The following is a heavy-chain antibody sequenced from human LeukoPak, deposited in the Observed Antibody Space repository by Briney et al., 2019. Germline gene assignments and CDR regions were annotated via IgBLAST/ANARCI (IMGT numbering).Heavy chain of an antibody. CDR2: MNPNSGNT. Sequence: ASVKVSCKASGYTFTSYDINWVRQATGQGLEWMGWMNPNSGNTGYAQKSQGRVTMNRNTSISKAYMELSSLRSEDTAVYYCASPQTYDSSGYYSGYSGAFDIWGQGTMVTVSS. D-gene: IGHD3-22*01. CDR3: ASPQTYDSSGYYSGYSGAFDI. V-gene: IGHV1-8*01. J-gene: IGHJ3*02. CDR1: GYTFTSYD.